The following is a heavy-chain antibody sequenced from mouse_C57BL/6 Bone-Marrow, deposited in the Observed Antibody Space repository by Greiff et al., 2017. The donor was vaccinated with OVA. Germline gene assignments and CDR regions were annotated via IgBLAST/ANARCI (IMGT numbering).Heavy chain of an antibody. CDR2: IYPGSGST. J-gene: IGHJ1*03. CDR1: GYTFTSYW. CDR3: AREEAYGSSPYWYFDV. V-gene: IGHV1-55*01. D-gene: IGHD1-1*01. Sequence: VQLQQPGAELVKPGASVKMSCKASGYTFTSYWITWVKQRPGQGLEWIGDIYPGSGSTNYNEKFKSKATLTVDTSSSTAYMQLSSLTSEDSAVYYCAREEAYGSSPYWYFDVWGTGTTVTVSS.